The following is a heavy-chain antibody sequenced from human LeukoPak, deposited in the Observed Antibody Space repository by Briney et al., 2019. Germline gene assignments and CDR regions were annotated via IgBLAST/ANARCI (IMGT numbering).Heavy chain of an antibody. CDR1: GFTFSSSW. CDR2: INSDGSNT. V-gene: IGHV3-74*01. Sequence: GGSLRLSCAASGFTFSSSWMHWVRQAPGKGLVWVSHINSDGSNTKYADSVKGRFTISRDNAKNTLSLQMNSQRAEDTAVYYCARGSPLGGNWGQGTLVTVSS. J-gene: IGHJ4*02. CDR3: ARGSPLGGN.